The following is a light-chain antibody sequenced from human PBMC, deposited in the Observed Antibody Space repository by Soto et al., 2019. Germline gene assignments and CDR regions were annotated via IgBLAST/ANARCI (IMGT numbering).Light chain of an antibody. Sequence: EIVVTQSPATLSVSPGERATLSCRASQGVGNNFAWYQQKPGQAPRLLIFATSTRSTGVPARFSGSGSGTEFTLTISSLPSEDFAVYYCQQYGDWPLTFGGGAKVEIE. CDR2: ATS. CDR1: QGVGNN. V-gene: IGKV3-15*01. J-gene: IGKJ4*01. CDR3: QQYGDWPLT.